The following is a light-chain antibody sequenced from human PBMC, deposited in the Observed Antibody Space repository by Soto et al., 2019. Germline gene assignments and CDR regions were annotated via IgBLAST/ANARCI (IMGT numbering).Light chain of an antibody. CDR2: EVS. J-gene: IGLJ2*01. Sequence: QSALTQPPSASGSPGQSVTISCTGTNSDIGGYNYVSWYQQQSGKAPKLMIYEVSKRPSGVPDRFSGSKSGNTASLTVSGLQAEDEADYYCSSYAGSNTVVFGGGTKVTVL. CDR1: NSDIGGYNY. V-gene: IGLV2-8*01. CDR3: SSYAGSNTVV.